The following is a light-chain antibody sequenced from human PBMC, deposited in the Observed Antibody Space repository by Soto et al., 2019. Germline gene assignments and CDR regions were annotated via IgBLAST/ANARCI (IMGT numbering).Light chain of an antibody. J-gene: IGKJ1*01. Sequence: DIQMTQSPSSLSASVGDRVTITCRASQSISSYLNWYQQKPGKAPKLLIYAASSLQSGVPSRFSGSGSGTDFTLTISSLQPDDLATYYCQQSYSTPWTFGQGTKVEIK. V-gene: IGKV1-39*01. CDR3: QQSYSTPWT. CDR2: AAS. CDR1: QSISSY.